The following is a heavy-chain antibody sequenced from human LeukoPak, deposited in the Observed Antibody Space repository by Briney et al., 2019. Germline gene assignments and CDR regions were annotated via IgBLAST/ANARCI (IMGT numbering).Heavy chain of an antibody. CDR3: ARGEAGYCSSTSCYGFRWFDP. J-gene: IGHJ5*02. Sequence: SETLSLTCAVYGGSFSGYYWSWIRQPPGKGLGCIGEINHTGSTNYNPSLKSRVTISVDTSKNQFSLKLSSVTAADTAMYYCARGEAGYCSSTSCYGFRWFDPWGQGTLVTVSS. CDR1: GGSFSGYY. D-gene: IGHD2-2*01. CDR2: INHTGST. V-gene: IGHV4-34*01.